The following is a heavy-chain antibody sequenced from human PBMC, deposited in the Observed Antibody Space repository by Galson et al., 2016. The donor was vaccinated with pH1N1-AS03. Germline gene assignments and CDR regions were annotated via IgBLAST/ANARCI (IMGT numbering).Heavy chain of an antibody. D-gene: IGHD2-15*01. CDR3: AGRGGFLSRS. CDR2: IKKDGSER. V-gene: IGHV3-7*03. CDR1: GFPFSTYG. J-gene: IGHJ5*02. Sequence: SLRLSCAASGFPFSTYGMHWVRQAPGKGLEWVGVIKKDGSERYYAGSVKGRFTISRDNAKNSLFLQMNTLRVEDTAVYYCAGRGGFLSRSWGRGTLVTVSS.